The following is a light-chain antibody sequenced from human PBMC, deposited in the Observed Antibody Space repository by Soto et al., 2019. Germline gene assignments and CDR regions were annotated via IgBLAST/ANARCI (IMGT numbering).Light chain of an antibody. J-gene: IGKJ1*01. CDR1: QSISSY. Sequence: DIQMTQSPSSLSASVGDRVTITCRASQSISSYLNWYQQKPGKAPKLLIYAASSLQSGVPSRFSGSGSGTDCTLTISSLQPEEFATYFCQQSYSTPRTFGQGTQVEIK. CDR3: QQSYSTPRT. CDR2: AAS. V-gene: IGKV1-39*01.